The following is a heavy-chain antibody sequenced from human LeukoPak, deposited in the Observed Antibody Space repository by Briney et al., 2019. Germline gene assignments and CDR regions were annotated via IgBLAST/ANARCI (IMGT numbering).Heavy chain of an antibody. CDR3: ARSAGAIDFDY. J-gene: IGHJ4*02. Sequence: GASVKVSCKASGYTFTSYGISRVRQAPGQGLEWMGWISAYNGNTNYAQKLQGRVTMTTDTSTSTAHMELRSLRSDDTAVYYCARSAGAIDFDYWGQGTLVTVSS. CDR1: GYTFTSYG. V-gene: IGHV1-18*01. CDR2: ISAYNGNT. D-gene: IGHD6-25*01.